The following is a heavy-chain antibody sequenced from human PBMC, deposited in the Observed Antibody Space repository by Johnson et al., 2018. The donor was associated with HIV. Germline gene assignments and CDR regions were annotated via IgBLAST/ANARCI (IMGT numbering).Heavy chain of an antibody. CDR3: AREVRRWLQFDAFDI. Sequence: QMLLVESGGGLVQPGGSLRLSCATSGFTFADYGMHWVRQPPGKGLEWVAFIAHDESITHYADSVKGRFTISRDNAKNSLYLQMNSLRAEDTAVYYCAREVRRWLQFDAFDIWGQGTMVTVSS. CDR2: IAHDESIT. CDR1: GFTFADYG. J-gene: IGHJ3*02. D-gene: IGHD5-24*01. V-gene: IGHV3-33*05.